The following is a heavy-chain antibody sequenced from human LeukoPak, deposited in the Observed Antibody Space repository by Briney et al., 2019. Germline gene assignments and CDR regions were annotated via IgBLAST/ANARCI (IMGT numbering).Heavy chain of an antibody. J-gene: IGHJ6*02. D-gene: IGHD2/OR15-2a*01. CDR1: GFTFTTYT. CDR3: ARDSTYTMDL. V-gene: IGHV3-74*03. Sequence: GGSLRLSCAASGFTFTTYTMNWVRQLPGKGLVWVSCIKSYADGSGTTYADSVKGRFTISRDDARNTVYLQINSLRAEDTAVYYCARDSTYTMDLWGRGTTVTVSS. CDR2: IKSYADGSGT.